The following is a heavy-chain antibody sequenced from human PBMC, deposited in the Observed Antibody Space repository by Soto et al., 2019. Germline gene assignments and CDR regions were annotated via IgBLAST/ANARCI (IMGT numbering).Heavy chain of an antibody. CDR2: IVPIYRTA. Sequence: VASVKVSCKASGGTFSSYRINWVRQAPGQGLEWVGGIVPIYRTADYAQKFQGRVTITADESARTSYMELRSLKSQDTAVYYCAKDRGRVTMIVVVISSFDYWGQGTLVTVSS. V-gene: IGHV1-69*13. D-gene: IGHD3-22*01. CDR3: AKDRGRVTMIVVVISSFDY. J-gene: IGHJ4*02. CDR1: GGTFSSYR.